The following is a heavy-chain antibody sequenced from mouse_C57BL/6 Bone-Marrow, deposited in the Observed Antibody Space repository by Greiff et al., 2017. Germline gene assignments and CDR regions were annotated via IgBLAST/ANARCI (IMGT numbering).Heavy chain of an antibody. V-gene: IGHV2-6*01. CDR1: GFSLPSYG. CDR3: ASDGGGMDY. J-gene: IGHJ4*01. Sequence: VKLMESGPGLVAPSQSLSITCTVSGFSLPSYGVDWVRQSPGKGLEWLGVIWGVGSTNYNSALKSRLSISKDNSKSQVFLKMNSLQTDDTAMYYCASDGGGMDYWGQGTSVTVSS. CDR2: IWGVGST.